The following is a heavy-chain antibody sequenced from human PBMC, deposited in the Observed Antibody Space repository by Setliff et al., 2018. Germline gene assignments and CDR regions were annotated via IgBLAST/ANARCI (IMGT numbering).Heavy chain of an antibody. CDR2: INHRGST. CDR3: AREYVVISFVRNTHSHYGMDV. J-gene: IGHJ6*02. Sequence: SETLSLTCAVYGDSFSDYYWSWIRQPPGKGLEWIEEINHRGSTNYSPSLKSRVSISSDTSKNVISLKLNSVTAADTAVYFCAREYVVISFVRNTHSHYGMDVWGQGTTVTVSS. D-gene: IGHD2-21*01. CDR1: GDSFSDYY. V-gene: IGHV4-34*01.